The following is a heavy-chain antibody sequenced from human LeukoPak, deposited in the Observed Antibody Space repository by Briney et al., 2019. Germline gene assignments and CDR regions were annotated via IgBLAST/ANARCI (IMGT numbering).Heavy chain of an antibody. CDR3: TRDGVAWSRDY. V-gene: IGHV3-21*01. CDR2: IGNSGTYI. J-gene: IGHJ4*02. CDR1: GVSFNIYG. Sequence: GGSLRLACAASGVSFNIYGMTWVRQAPGNGLECVATIGNSGTYIHYGDSVKGRFTISRDTAKSSLYLQMNSLRVEDTAIYYCTRDGVAWSRDYWGQGTLVTVSS. D-gene: IGHD2-8*01.